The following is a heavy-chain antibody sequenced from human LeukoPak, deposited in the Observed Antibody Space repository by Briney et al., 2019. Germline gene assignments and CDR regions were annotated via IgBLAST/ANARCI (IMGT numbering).Heavy chain of an antibody. D-gene: IGHD6-19*01. CDR3: ARGAVAEQSEYFQY. V-gene: IGHV1-24*01. CDR1: GYTLTELS. CDR2: FDPENGET. J-gene: IGHJ1*01. Sequence: ASVKVSCTVSGYTLTELSVHWVRQAPGKGLEWMGGFDPENGETIYAQSFQGRLTMTEDTSTDTAYMELSSLRSDDTAVYYCARGAVAEQSEYFQYWGQGTLVTVSS.